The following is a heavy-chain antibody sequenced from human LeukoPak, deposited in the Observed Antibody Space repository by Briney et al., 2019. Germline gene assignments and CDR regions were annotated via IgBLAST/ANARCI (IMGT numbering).Heavy chain of an antibody. Sequence: ASVKVSCKASGYTFTGYYMHWVRQAPGQGLEWMGAFMPEFDSANYEEKFQGRATFSAGVSTSTAYLELTSLTSEDTAVYYCAALGVAATVHFFHFWGQGSLVTVSS. D-gene: IGHD1-1*01. CDR2: FMPEFDSA. J-gene: IGHJ4*02. V-gene: IGHV1-69*13. CDR3: AALGVAATVHFFHF. CDR1: GYTFTGYY.